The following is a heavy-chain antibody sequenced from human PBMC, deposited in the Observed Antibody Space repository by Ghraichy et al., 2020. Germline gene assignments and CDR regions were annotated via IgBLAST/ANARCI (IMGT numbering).Heavy chain of an antibody. CDR2: IRGSDSST. D-gene: IGHD5-24*01. CDR3: ARDAWRRGDSQNYNYYGMDV. V-gene: IGHV3-48*02. J-gene: IGHJ6*02. CDR1: GFNFNVYN. Sequence: GESLNISCAASGFNFNVYNMVWVRQAPGKGLEWLSYIRGSDSSTYYADSVKGRFTISRDNEKNSLYLQMNSLRDEDTALYFCARDAWRRGDSQNYNYYGMDVWGQGTTVTVSS.